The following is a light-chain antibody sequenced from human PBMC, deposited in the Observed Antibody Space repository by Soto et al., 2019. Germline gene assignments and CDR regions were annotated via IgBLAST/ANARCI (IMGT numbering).Light chain of an antibody. CDR3: SSYTSSSTLV. CDR1: SSDVGGYDY. J-gene: IGLJ1*01. Sequence: HSVLTQPASVSGSPGQSITISCTGTSSDVGGYDYVSWYQQHPGKAPQLMIYDVNNRPSGVSNRFSGSKSGNTASLTISGLQAEDEADYYCSSYTSSSTLVFGTGTKVTVL. V-gene: IGLV2-14*01. CDR2: DVN.